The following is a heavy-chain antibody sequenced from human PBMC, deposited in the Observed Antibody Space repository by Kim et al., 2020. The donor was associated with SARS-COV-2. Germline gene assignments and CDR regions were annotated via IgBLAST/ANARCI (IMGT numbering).Heavy chain of an antibody. D-gene: IGHD3-16*01. CDR2: IYYSGST. CDR3: ARRGGSLDY. CDR1: GGSISSSSYY. V-gene: IGHV4-39*01. Sequence: SETLSLTCTVSGGSISSSSYYWGWIRQPPGKGLEWIGSIYYSGSTYYNPSLKSRVTISVDTSKNQFSLKLSSVTAADTAVYYCARRGGSLDYWGQGTLVTVSS. J-gene: IGHJ4*02.